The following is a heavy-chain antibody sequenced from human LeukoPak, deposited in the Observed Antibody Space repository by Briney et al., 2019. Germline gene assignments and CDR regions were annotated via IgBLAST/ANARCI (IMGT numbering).Heavy chain of an antibody. J-gene: IGHJ4*02. V-gene: IGHV4-59*01. CDR1: GGSISSYY. D-gene: IGHD1-26*01. CDR3: ARGGAQRTFDY. Sequence: PSETLSLTCSVSGGSISSYYWSWIRHPPGKGLEWIGSIYYSGSTTYNPSLKSRVSISVDTCKSQFSLKLSSVTAADTAVYYCARGGAQRTFDYWGQGTLVTVSS. CDR2: IYYSGST.